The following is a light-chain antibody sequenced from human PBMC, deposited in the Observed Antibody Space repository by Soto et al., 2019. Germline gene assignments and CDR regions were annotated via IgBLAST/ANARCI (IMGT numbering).Light chain of an antibody. CDR2: DTS. V-gene: IGLV7-46*01. J-gene: IGLJ2*01. CDR3: LLSYSGARPVV. CDR1: TGAVTSGHY. Sequence: QAVVTQEPSLTVSPGGTVTITCGSSTGAVTSGHYPYWFQQKPGQAPRTLIYDTSNKHSWTPARFSGSLLGGKAALTLSGAQPEDEAEYYCLLSYSGARPVVFGGGTKLT.